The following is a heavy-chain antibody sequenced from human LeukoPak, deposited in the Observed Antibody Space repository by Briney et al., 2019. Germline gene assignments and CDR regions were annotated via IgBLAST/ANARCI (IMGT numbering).Heavy chain of an antibody. CDR2: INPKSGVT. V-gene: IGHV1-2*02. J-gene: IGHJ3*02. Sequence: ASVNVSCKASRYTLTGHYMHWVRQAPGHGLECMGWINPKSGVTNYAQKFKGRVTMPRDTSISTAYMDMSSLRSDATAVYYGARNLWFGESSDAFDMWGQGTMVTVSS. D-gene: IGHD3-10*01. CDR1: RYTLTGHY. CDR3: ARNLWFGESSDAFDM.